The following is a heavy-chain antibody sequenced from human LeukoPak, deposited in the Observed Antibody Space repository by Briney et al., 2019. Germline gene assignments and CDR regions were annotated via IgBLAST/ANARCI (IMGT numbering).Heavy chain of an antibody. D-gene: IGHD5-24*01. J-gene: IGHJ4*02. CDR1: GFTFSNAW. V-gene: IGHV3-72*01. CDR3: AGGRDGYNPGY. CDR2: TRNKANSYTT. Sequence: GGSLRLSCAASGFTFSNAWMSWVRQAPGKGLEWVGRTRNKANSYTTEYAASVKGRFTISRDDSKNSLYLQMNSLKTEDTAVYYCAGGRDGYNPGYWGQGTLVTVSS.